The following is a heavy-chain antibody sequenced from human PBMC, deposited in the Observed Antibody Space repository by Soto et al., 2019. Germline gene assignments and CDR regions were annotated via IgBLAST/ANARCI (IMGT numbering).Heavy chain of an antibody. CDR2: IKQDGSEK. D-gene: IGHD3-3*01. CDR3: ARVKSPYYDFWSGYYKDYYYYYMDV. CDR1: GFTFSSYW. V-gene: IGHV3-7*01. J-gene: IGHJ6*03. Sequence: TGGSLRLSCAASGFTFSSYWMSWVRQAPGKGLEWVANIKQDGSEKYYVDSVKGRFTISRDNAKNSLYLQMNSLRAEDTAVYYCARVKSPYYDFWSGYYKDYYYYYMDVWGKGTTVTVSS.